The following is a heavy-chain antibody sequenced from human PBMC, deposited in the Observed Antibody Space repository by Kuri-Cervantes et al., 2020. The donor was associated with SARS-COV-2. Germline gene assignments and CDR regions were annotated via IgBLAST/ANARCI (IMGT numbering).Heavy chain of an antibody. Sequence: SETLSLTCTVSGGSISTYYWSWIRQPPGKGLEWIGYLYYSGSTNYSPSLKSRVTISLDTSKNQFSLKLSSVTAADTAVYYCATGSDYVAYDYWGQGTLVTVSS. V-gene: IGHV4-59*01. CDR2: LYYSGST. J-gene: IGHJ4*02. D-gene: IGHD1-26*01. CDR1: GGSISTYY. CDR3: ATGSDYVAYDY.